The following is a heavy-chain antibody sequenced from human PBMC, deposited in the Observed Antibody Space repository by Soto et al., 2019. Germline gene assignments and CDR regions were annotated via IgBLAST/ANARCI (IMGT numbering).Heavy chain of an antibody. Sequence: SETLSLPCAVSGGSPSAYCKSWIRLPPGKGLEWIGEINHSGSTNYNPSLKSRVTISVDTAKNQFSLKLSSVTAADTAVHYCARARGPLSNRFDPWGQVTLVTIS. CDR2: INHSGST. CDR3: ARARGPLSNRFDP. J-gene: IGHJ5*02. V-gene: IGHV4-34*01. CDR1: GGSPSAYC. D-gene: IGHD3-10*01.